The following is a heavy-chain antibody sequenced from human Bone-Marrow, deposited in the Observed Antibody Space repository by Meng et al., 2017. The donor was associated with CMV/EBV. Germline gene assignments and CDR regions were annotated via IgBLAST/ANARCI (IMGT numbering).Heavy chain of an antibody. J-gene: IGHJ4*02. CDR3: ANLPPYYYDSSGYYDY. CDR1: GFTFSSYG. CDR2: ISYDGSNK. V-gene: IGHV3-30*18. Sequence: SGFTFSSYGMDWVRQAPGKGLEWVAVISYDGSNKYYADSVKGRFTISRDNSKNTLYLQMNSLRAEDTAVYYCANLPPYYYDSSGYYDYWGQGTLVTVSS. D-gene: IGHD3-22*01.